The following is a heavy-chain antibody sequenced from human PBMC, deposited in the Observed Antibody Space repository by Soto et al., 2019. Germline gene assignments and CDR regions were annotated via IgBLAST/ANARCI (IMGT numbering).Heavy chain of an antibody. Sequence: EVQLLESGGGLVQPGGSLRLSCAASGITISNYPMSWVRQAPGKGLDWVSGISGRGARTYYADSAKGRFTISKDISRNSLSLQLDSLGVEDTAVYFCVKDDGGYPSTAPHWGQGTLVTVSS. J-gene: IGHJ4*02. CDR3: VKDDGGYPSTAPH. CDR1: GITISNYP. D-gene: IGHD3-22*01. V-gene: IGHV3-23*01. CDR2: ISGRGART.